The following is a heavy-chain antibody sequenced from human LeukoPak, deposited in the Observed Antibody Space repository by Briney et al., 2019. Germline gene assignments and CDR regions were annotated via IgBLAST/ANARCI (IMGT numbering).Heavy chain of an antibody. V-gene: IGHV3-48*04. CDR3: ARGYSSSWPSRVDAFDI. Sequence: PGGSLRLSCAASGFTFSSYSMNWVRQAPGKGLEWVSYISSSGSTIYYADSVKGRFTISRDNAKNSLYLQMNSLRAEDTAVYYCARGYSSSWPSRVDAFDIWGQGTMVTVSS. D-gene: IGHD6-13*01. CDR2: ISSSGSTI. J-gene: IGHJ3*02. CDR1: GFTFSSYS.